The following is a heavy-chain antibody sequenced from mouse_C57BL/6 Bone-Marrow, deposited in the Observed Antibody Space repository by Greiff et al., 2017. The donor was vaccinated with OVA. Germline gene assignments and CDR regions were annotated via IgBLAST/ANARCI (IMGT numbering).Heavy chain of an antibody. Sequence: QVQLKESGPELVKPGASVKISCKASGYAFSSSWMNWVKQRPGKGLEWIGRIYPGDGDTNYNGKFKGKATLTADKSSSTAYMQLSSLTSEDSAVYFCARIYYDYGYYAMDYWGQGTSVTVSS. CDR2: IYPGDGDT. J-gene: IGHJ4*01. D-gene: IGHD2-4*01. CDR1: GYAFSSSW. CDR3: ARIYYDYGYYAMDY. V-gene: IGHV1-82*01.